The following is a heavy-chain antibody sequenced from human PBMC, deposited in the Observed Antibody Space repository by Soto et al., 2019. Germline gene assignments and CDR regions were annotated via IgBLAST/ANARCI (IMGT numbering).Heavy chain of an antibody. V-gene: IGHV4-34*01. Sequence: PSETLSLTCAVYGGSFSGYYLSWIRQPPGRGLEWIGEINHSGSTNYNPSLKSRVTISVDTSKNQFSLKLSSVTAADTAVYYCARTIAYYYYYYGMDVWGQGTTVTVSS. CDR1: GGSFSGYY. D-gene: IGHD2-21*01. J-gene: IGHJ6*02. CDR3: ARTIAYYYYYYGMDV. CDR2: INHSGST.